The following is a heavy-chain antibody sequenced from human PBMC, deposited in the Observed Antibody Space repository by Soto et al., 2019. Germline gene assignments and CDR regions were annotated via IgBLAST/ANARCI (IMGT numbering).Heavy chain of an antibody. V-gene: IGHV3-23*01. CDR3: AKGGIYGWNRVLND. Sequence: GGSLRLSCAASGFTFSSYAMSWVRQSPGKGLEWVSGISGSGGNTYYAESVKGRFTISKDNSKNTLYLQMNSLRAEDTAVYYCAKGGIYGWNRVLNDWGQGTLVTVSS. CDR2: ISGSGGNT. CDR1: GFTFSSYA. D-gene: IGHD1-1*01. J-gene: IGHJ4*02.